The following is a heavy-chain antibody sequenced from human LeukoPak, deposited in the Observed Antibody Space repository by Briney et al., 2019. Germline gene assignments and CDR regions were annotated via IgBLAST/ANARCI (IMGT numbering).Heavy chain of an antibody. CDR2: IYYSGST. J-gene: IGHJ3*01. V-gene: IGHV4-59*01. CDR3: ARGIAAAGSVAVPDY. CDR1: GGSISSYY. Sequence: NPSETLSLTCTVSGGSISSYYWSWIRQPPGKGLEWIGYIYYSGSTNYNPSLKSRVTISVDTSKNQFSLKLSSVTAADTAVYYCARGIAAAGSVAVPDYWGQGTMVTVSS. D-gene: IGHD6-13*01.